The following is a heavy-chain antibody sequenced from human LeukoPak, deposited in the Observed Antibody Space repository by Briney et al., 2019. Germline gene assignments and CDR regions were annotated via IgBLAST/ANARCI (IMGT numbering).Heavy chain of an antibody. CDR2: IYTSGST. CDR3: ARDYHYYDSSGYYPRNVWFDP. V-gene: IGHV4-4*07. J-gene: IGHJ5*02. D-gene: IGHD3-22*01. CDR1: GGSISSYY. Sequence: SETLSLTCTVSGGSISSYYWSWIRQPAGKGLEWIGRIYTSGSTNYNPSLKSRVTMSVDTSKNQFSLKLCSVTAADTAVYYCARDYHYYDSSGYYPRNVWFDPWGQGTLVTVSS.